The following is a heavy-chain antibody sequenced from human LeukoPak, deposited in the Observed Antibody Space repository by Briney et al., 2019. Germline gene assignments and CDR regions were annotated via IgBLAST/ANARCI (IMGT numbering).Heavy chain of an antibody. Sequence: GGSLRLSCAASGFTFSRYSMNWVRQAPGKGLEWVSYISSSSKTIYYADSVKGRFTISRDNAKNSLYLQRNSLRDEDSAVYYCARDQGIFDYWGQGTLVTVSS. J-gene: IGHJ4*02. V-gene: IGHV3-48*02. CDR1: GFTFSRYS. CDR3: ARDQGIFDY. CDR2: ISSSSKTI.